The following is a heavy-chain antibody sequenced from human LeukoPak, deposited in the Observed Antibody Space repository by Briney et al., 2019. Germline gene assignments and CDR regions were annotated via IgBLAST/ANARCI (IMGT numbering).Heavy chain of an antibody. J-gene: IGHJ6*02. D-gene: IGHD5-18*01. CDR3: TRNKGMDYGMDV. CDR2: IYSGGST. V-gene: IGHV3-53*04. CDR1: GFTGSSSY. Sequence: GGSLRLSCAASGFTGSSSYMSWVRQAPGKGLEWVSVIYSGGSTYYADSVKCRFTISRHNSQNTLFLQMSRLRADDTAIYYCTRNKGMDYGMDVWGQGTTVTVSS.